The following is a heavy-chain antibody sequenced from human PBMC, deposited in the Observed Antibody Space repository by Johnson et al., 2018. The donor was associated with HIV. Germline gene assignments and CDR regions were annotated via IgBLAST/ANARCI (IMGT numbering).Heavy chain of an antibody. J-gene: IGHJ3*02. D-gene: IGHD6-6*01. CDR1: GFTVSSYY. Sequence: EKLVESGGGLIQPGGSLRLSCAASGFTVSSYYMSWVRQAPGKGLEWVSAISGSGGSTYYADSVKGRVTISRDNSKNTQYLQMNSLRAEDTAVYYCAKDRGDGVAARRRSAFDIWGQGTMVTVSS. CDR3: AKDRGDGVAARRRSAFDI. CDR2: SGSGGST. V-gene: IGHV3-23*04.